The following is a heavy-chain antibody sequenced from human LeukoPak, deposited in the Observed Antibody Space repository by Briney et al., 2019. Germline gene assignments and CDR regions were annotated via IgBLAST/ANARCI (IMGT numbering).Heavy chain of an antibody. CDR3: AREYRLPVDFGVVMGFDP. Sequence: SETLSLTCTVSGGSISSSSYYWGWIRHPPGKGLEWIGGIYYSGSTYYNPSLKSRVTISVDTSKNQFSLKLSSVTAADTAVYYCAREYRLPVDFGVVMGFDPWGQGTLVTVSS. J-gene: IGHJ5*02. D-gene: IGHD3-3*01. V-gene: IGHV4-39*07. CDR2: IYYSGST. CDR1: GGSISSSSYY.